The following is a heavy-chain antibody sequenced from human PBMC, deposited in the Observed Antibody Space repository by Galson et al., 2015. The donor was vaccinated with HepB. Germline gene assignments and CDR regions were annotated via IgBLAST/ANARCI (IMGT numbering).Heavy chain of an antibody. CDR1: GFTFSSYA. Sequence: SLRLSCAASGFTFSSYAMHWVRQAPGKGLEWVAVISYDGSNKYYADSVKGRFTISRDNSKNTLYLQMNSLRAEDTAVYYCARAASEDSSGWYAGYLFYYFDYWGQGTLVTVSS. J-gene: IGHJ4*02. D-gene: IGHD6-19*01. CDR2: ISYDGSNK. V-gene: IGHV3-30-3*01. CDR3: ARAASEDSSGWYAGYLFYYFDY.